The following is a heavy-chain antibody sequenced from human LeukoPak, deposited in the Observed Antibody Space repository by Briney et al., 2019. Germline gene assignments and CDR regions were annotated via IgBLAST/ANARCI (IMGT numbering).Heavy chain of an antibody. CDR3: GRAFPPLRTSSAGDL. Sequence: PGGSLRLSCSASGFTFSDYDMNWIRQAPGKGLEWISAISGRSSHTYYEDSVKGRFSISRDNAKNLLYLQMNGLGAEDTAVYYCGRAFPPLRTSSAGDLWGQGTLVTVSS. D-gene: IGHD3-16*01. V-gene: IGHV3-21*06. CDR1: GFTFSDYD. J-gene: IGHJ4*02. CDR2: ISGRSSHT.